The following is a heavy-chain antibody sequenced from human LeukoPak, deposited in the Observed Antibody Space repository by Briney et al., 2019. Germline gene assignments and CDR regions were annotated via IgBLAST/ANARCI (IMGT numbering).Heavy chain of an antibody. D-gene: IGHD6-19*01. CDR1: GGSISSYY. CDR2: IYTSGST. J-gene: IGHJ5*02. V-gene: IGHV4-4*07. CDR3: ARDGPPGSGWYWFDP. Sequence: SETLSLTCTVSGGSISSYYWSWIRQPAGKGLEWIGRIYTSGSTNYNPSLKSRVTISVDTSKNQFSLKLSSVTAADTAVYYCARDGPPGSGWYWFDPWGQGTLVTVSS.